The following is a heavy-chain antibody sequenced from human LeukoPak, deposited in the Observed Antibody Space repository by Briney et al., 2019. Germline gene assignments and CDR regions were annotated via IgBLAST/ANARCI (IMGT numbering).Heavy chain of an antibody. CDR2: ISGSGGST. CDR3: TTVYYDSSGYYFLWVFDY. CDR1: GFTFSSYA. J-gene: IGHJ4*02. D-gene: IGHD3-22*01. Sequence: GGSLRLSCAASGFTFSSYAMSWVRQAPGKGLEWVSAISGSGGSTYYADSVKGRFTISRDNSKNTLYLQMNSLRAEDTAVYYCTTVYYDSSGYYFLWVFDYWGQGTLVTVSS. V-gene: IGHV3-23*01.